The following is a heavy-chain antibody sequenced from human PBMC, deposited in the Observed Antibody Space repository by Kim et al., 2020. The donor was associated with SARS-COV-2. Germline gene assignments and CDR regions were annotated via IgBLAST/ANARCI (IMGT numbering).Heavy chain of an antibody. CDR2: ISSTSSYI. CDR1: QFSFNTYG. V-gene: IGHV3-21*01. J-gene: IGHJ3*01. CDR3: ARDRRIRKAFDL. Sequence: GGSLRLSCAASQFSFNTYGMNWVRQAPGKGPEWVSSISSTSSYILYADSLKCRFTISRDNTKNSLYLQMNSLRAEDTAVYYCARDRRIRKAFDLWGPGTVVIVSS.